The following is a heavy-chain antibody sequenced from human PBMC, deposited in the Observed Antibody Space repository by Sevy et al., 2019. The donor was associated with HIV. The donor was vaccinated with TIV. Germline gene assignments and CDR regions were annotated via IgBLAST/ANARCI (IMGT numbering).Heavy chain of an antibody. J-gene: IGHJ4*02. Sequence: GGSLRLSCAASGFTFNTHAMHWVRQAPGKGLEWVALISYDGIIKYYADSVKGRLTISRDNSKNTLSLQMNSLRVEDTAVYYCAGGGGYTSAWSPGNHWGQGTLVTVSS. V-gene: IGHV3-30*04. CDR2: ISYDGIIK. D-gene: IGHD6-19*01. CDR1: GFTFNTHA. CDR3: AGGGGYTSAWSPGNH.